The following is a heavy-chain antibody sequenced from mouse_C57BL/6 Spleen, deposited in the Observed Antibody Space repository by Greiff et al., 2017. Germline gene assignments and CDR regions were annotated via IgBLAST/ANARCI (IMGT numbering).Heavy chain of an antibody. D-gene: IGHD2-2*01. J-gene: IGHJ3*01. CDR1: GFSLSTSGMG. CDR3: ARSYGNDLWFAY. CDR2: SYWDDDK. V-gene: IGHV8-12*01. Sequence: QVTLKESGAGLSRSSQTLSLTCTFSGFSLSTSGMGVSWIRPPPGKGLEWLAHSYWDDDKRYNPSLKSRLTNSKDTSRNQVFRQITCVDTADTATYCGARSYGNDLWFAYWGQGTLVTVSA.